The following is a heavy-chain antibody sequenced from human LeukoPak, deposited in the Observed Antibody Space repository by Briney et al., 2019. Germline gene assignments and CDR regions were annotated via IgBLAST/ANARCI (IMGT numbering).Heavy chain of an antibody. J-gene: IGHJ4*02. Sequence: SETLSLTCTVSGGSISNYYWSWIRQPAGKRLEWLGRIYSSGSTNYNPSLESRVTVSVDTSKDQFSLKLSSVTAADTAVYYCAREHMVRGVINRWGQGALVTVSS. V-gene: IGHV4-4*07. CDR1: GGSISNYY. CDR2: IYSSGST. D-gene: IGHD3-10*01. CDR3: AREHMVRGVINR.